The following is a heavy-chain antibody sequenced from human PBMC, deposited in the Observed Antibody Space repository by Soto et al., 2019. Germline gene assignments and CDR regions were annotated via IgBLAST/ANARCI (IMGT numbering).Heavy chain of an antibody. CDR1: GYSFTSYW. D-gene: IGHD3-22*01. Sequence: GESLKISCKGSGYSFTSYWISWVRQMPGKGLEWMGRIDPSDSYTNYSPSFQGHVTISADKSISTAYLQWSSLKASDTAMYYCARETSNYYDSSGYVFWGRGTLVTVSS. V-gene: IGHV5-10-1*01. CDR2: IDPSDSYT. CDR3: ARETSNYYDSSGYVF. J-gene: IGHJ4*02.